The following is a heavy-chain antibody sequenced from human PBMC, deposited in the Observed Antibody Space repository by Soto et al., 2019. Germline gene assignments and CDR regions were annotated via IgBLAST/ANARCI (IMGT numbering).Heavy chain of an antibody. Sequence: ASVKVSCKASGYTFTSYAMHWVRQAPGQRLEWMGWSNAGNGNTKYSQKFQGRVTITRDTSASTAYMELSSLRSEDTAVYYCARARNYDFWSGFKYGMDVWGQGTTVTVSS. CDR2: SNAGNGNT. CDR1: GYTFTSYA. V-gene: IGHV1-3*01. CDR3: ARARNYDFWSGFKYGMDV. J-gene: IGHJ6*02. D-gene: IGHD3-3*01.